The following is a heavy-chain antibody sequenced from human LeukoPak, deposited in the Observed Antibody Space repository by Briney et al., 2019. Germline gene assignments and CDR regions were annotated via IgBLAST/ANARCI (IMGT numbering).Heavy chain of an antibody. Sequence: PGGSLRLSCAVSGLTFNNYAMSWVRQAPGKGLEWVSGISGRGASKYYADSVKGRFTMSRDNSKNTLYLQMNSLRAEDTVVYYCAKGVVVAPDVTPFDYWGQGTLVTVSS. J-gene: IGHJ4*02. CDR3: AKGVVVAPDVTPFDY. D-gene: IGHD2-2*01. V-gene: IGHV3-23*01. CDR1: GLTFNNYA. CDR2: ISGRGASK.